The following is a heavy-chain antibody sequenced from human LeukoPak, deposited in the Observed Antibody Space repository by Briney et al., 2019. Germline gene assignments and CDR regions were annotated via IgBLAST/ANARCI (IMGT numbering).Heavy chain of an antibody. V-gene: IGHV3-33*01. Sequence: GGPLSLSCEAPGFPFSSYGMHWVRQAPVKGLEWVAVIWDDGSKKYYADSVKGRFTISRDNSKNTVYLQMNSLRAEDTALYYCARDLGRGNTPFDYWGQGTLVTVSS. CDR1: GFPFSSYG. CDR2: IWDDGSKK. CDR3: ARDLGRGNTPFDY. J-gene: IGHJ4*02. D-gene: IGHD3-16*01.